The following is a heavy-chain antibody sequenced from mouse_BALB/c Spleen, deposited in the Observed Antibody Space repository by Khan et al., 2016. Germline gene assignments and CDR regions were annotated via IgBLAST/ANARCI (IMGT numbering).Heavy chain of an antibody. V-gene: IGHV1S56*01. CDR2: IYPGNGNT. CDR1: GYTFTSYY. Sequence: VQLQESGPELVKPGASVRISCKASGYTFTSYYIYWVKQRPGQGLEWIGWIYPGNGNTKYNEKFKGRATLTADKSSNTAYMQLSSLTSEDSAFYFCARTGTGAWFAYWGQGTLVTVSA. J-gene: IGHJ3*01. CDR3: ARTGTGAWFAY. D-gene: IGHD4-1*01.